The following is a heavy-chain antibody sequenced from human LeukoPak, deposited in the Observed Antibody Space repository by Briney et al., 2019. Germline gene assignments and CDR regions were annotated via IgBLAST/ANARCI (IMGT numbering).Heavy chain of an antibody. D-gene: IGHD3-22*01. CDR3: ARDQGLDSSGHHSRIIYFDY. CDR2: IIPIFGTA. Sequence: GSSVKVSCKASGGTFSSYAISWVRQAPGQGLEWMGRIIPIFGTANYAQKFQGRVTITTDESTSTAYMELSSLRSEDTAVYYCARDQGLDSSGHHSRIIYFDYWGQGTLVTVSS. J-gene: IGHJ4*02. V-gene: IGHV1-69*05. CDR1: GGTFSSYA.